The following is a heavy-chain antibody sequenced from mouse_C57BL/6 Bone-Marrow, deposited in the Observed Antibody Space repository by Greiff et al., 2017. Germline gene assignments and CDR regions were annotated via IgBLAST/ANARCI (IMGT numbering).Heavy chain of an antibody. CDR3: ARESSYDAMDY. CDR2: ISYDGSN. Sequence: VQLKESGPGLVKPSQSLSLTCSVTGYSITSGYYWNWIRQFPGNKLEWIGYISYDGSNNYNPSLKNRISITRDTSKNQFFLKLNSVTTEDTATYYCARESSYDAMDYWGQGTSVTVSS. CDR1: GYSITSGYY. D-gene: IGHD1-1*01. J-gene: IGHJ4*01. V-gene: IGHV3-6*01.